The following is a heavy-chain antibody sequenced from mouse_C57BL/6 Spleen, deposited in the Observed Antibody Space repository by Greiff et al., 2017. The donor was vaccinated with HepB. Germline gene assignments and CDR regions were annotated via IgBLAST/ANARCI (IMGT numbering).Heavy chain of an antibody. V-gene: IGHV14-4*02. J-gene: IGHJ4*01. Sequence: VQLQQSGAELVRPGASVKLSCTASGFNIKDYYMHWVKQRPEQGLEWIGWIDPENGDTEYAPKFQGKATITADTSSNTAYLQLSSLTSEDTAVYYCTQRERYAMDYWGQGTSVTVAS. CDR2: IDPENGDT. CDR3: TQRERYAMDY. CDR1: GFNIKDYY.